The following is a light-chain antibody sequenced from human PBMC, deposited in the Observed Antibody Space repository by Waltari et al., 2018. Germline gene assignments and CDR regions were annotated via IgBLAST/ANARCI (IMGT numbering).Light chain of an antibody. Sequence: QSALTQPASVSGSPGQSITISCTGTSSDVGSYNLVSWYQQHPGKAPKLMIYEGSKRPSRVSKRFSGSKSGNTASLTISGLQAEDEADYYCCSYAGSSTLFGGGTKLTVL. J-gene: IGLJ3*02. CDR3: CSYAGSSTL. V-gene: IGLV2-23*01. CDR2: EGS. CDR1: SSDVGSYNL.